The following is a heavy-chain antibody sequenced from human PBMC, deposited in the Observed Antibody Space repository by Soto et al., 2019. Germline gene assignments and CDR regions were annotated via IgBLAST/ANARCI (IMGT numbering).Heavy chain of an antibody. Sequence: PGGSLRLSCAASGLTFSSYSMNWVRQAPGKGLEWVSSISSSSSYIYYADSVKGRFTISRDNAKNSLYLQMNSLRAEDTAVYYCARDLSVFPRFGYFDWSWVFDIWGQGTMVTVSS. V-gene: IGHV3-21*01. CDR1: GLTFSSYS. CDR3: ARDLSVFPRFGYFDWSWVFDI. CDR2: ISSSSSYI. D-gene: IGHD3-9*01. J-gene: IGHJ3*02.